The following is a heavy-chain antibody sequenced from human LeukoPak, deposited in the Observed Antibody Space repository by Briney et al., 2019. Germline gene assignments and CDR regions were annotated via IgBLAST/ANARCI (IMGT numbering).Heavy chain of an antibody. CDR2: ISGSGGST. CDR3: AKDHLYSSSSYFDY. CDR1: GFTFSSYA. V-gene: IGHV3-23*01. J-gene: IGHJ4*02. Sequence: GSLRPSCAASGFTFSSYAMSWVRQAPGKGLEWVSAISGSGGSTYYADSVKGRFTISRDNSKNTLYLQMNSLRAEDTAVYYCAKDHLYSSSSYFDYWGQGTLVTVSS. D-gene: IGHD6-6*01.